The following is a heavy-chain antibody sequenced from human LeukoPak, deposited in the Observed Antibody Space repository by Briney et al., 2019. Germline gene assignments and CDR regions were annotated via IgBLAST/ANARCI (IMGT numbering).Heavy chain of an antibody. V-gene: IGHV4-39*07. J-gene: IGHJ5*02. CDR1: GGSISSSSYY. Sequence: SETLSLTCTVSGGSISSSSYYWGWIRQPPGKGLEWIGSTYYSGSTYYNPSLKSRVAISVDTSKNQFSLKLSSVTAADTAVYYCARTSGAAWFDPWGQGTLVTVSS. CDR3: ARTSGAAWFDP. D-gene: IGHD1-26*01. CDR2: TYYSGST.